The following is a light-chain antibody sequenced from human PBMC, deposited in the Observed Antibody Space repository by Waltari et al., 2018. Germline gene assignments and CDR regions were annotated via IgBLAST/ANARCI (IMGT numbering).Light chain of an antibody. V-gene: IGLV1-51*01. J-gene: IGLJ2*01. Sequence: QSVLTQPPSVSAAPGQRVTIPCSGSSSNIGNNYVSWYQHLPGTAPKVLIFDNNKRPPGIPDRFSGSKSGTSASLAITELQTGDEADYYCKTWDSSLLAVVFGGGTKLTVL. CDR1: SSNIGNNY. CDR2: DNN. CDR3: KTWDSSLLAVV.